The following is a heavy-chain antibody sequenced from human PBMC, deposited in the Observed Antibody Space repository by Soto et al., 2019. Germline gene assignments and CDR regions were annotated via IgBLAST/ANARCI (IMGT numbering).Heavy chain of an antibody. CDR1: GFTFSSFE. J-gene: IGHJ4*02. V-gene: IGHV3-48*03. CDR2: ISSGGKTT. Sequence: GGSLRLSCVASGFTFSSFEMNWVRQAPGKGLEWISYISSGGKTTYYADSVKGRFTISRDNAKNSLYLQMNSLRAEDTAVYYCVRDTSPRRADYWGQGTLVTV. CDR3: VRDTSPRRADY. D-gene: IGHD2-2*01.